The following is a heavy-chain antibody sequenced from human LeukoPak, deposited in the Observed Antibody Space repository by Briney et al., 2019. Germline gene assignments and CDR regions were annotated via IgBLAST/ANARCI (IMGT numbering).Heavy chain of an antibody. D-gene: IGHD6-19*01. CDR1: GFTFTSHL. CDR2: INGDGSGT. J-gene: IGHJ4*02. Sequence: QSGGPLRLSCTASGFTFTSHLMHWVRHVPGKGLVWVSRINGDGSGTNHADSVKGRFTISRDNAKNTLYLQMNSLRAEDTAVYYCAKAGIAVPATPEYCGQGTQVTVSS. CDR3: AKAGIAVPATPEY. V-gene: IGHV3-74*01.